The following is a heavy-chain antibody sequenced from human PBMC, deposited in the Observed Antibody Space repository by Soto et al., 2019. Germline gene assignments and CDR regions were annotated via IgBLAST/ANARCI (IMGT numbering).Heavy chain of an antibody. D-gene: IGHD5-12*01. Sequence: QVQLVQSGAEVKKPGSSVKVSCKASGGTFSSYAISWVRQAPGQGLEWMGGIIPIFGTANYAQKFQGIVTITADESTSTAVMELSSRRAEDTAVYFCAREVERGYSGYDYGRPRVDYFAYWVQGTLVTVSS. J-gene: IGHJ4*02. V-gene: IGHV1-69*01. CDR2: IIPIFGTA. CDR1: GGTFSSYA. CDR3: AREVERGYSGYDYGRPRVDYFAY.